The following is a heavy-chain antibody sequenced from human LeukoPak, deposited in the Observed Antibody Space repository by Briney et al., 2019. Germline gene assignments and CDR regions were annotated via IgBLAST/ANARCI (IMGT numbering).Heavy chain of an antibody. CDR2: INPNSGGT. CDR3: ARELRGYYYDSSGYLDP. Sequence: ASVKVSCKASGGTFNSYAITWVRQAPGQGLEWMGWINPNSGGTNYAQKFQGRVTMTRDTSISTAYMELSRLRSDDTAVYYCARELRGYYYDSSGYLDPWGQGTLVTVSS. D-gene: IGHD3-22*01. CDR1: GGTFNSYA. V-gene: IGHV1-2*02. J-gene: IGHJ5*02.